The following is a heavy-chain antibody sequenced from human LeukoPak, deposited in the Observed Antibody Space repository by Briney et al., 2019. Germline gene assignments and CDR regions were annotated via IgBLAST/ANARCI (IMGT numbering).Heavy chain of an antibody. Sequence: PSQTLSLTCAVSGGSISSGGYSWSWIRQPPGKGLERIGYIYHSGSTYYNPSLKSRVTISVDRSKNQFSLKLSSVTAADTAVCYCARDCSSTSCYGAFDIWGQGTMVTVSS. CDR1: GGSISSGGYS. CDR3: ARDCSSTSCYGAFDI. D-gene: IGHD2-2*01. V-gene: IGHV4-30-2*01. CDR2: IYHSGST. J-gene: IGHJ3*02.